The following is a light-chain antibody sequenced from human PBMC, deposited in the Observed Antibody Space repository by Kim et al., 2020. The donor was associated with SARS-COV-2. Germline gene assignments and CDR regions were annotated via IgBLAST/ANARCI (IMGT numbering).Light chain of an antibody. Sequence: KPVTIAGTRSSGSIASNYVQWYQLRPGSAPTTVIYEDNQRPSGVPDRFSGSSDSSSNSASLTISGLKTEDEADYYCQSYDSSNPVVFGGGTQLTVL. CDR2: EDN. J-gene: IGLJ2*01. CDR1: SGSIASNY. V-gene: IGLV6-57*03. CDR3: QSYDSSNPVV.